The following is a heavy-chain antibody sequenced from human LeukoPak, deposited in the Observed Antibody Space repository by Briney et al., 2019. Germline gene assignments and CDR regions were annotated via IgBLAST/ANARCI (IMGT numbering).Heavy chain of an antibody. V-gene: IGHV4-4*07. D-gene: IGHD5-12*01. CDR1: GDSLSTYY. CDR3: ARCSGNGYDYSWLDP. Sequence: SETLSLTCTVSGDSLSTYYWSWIRQPAGKGLEWIGRIYSSGSTNYNPSLKSRVTMSVDTSKNQFSLRLSSVTAADTAVYYCARCSGNGYDYSWLDPWGQGTLVTVSS. CDR2: IYSSGST. J-gene: IGHJ5*02.